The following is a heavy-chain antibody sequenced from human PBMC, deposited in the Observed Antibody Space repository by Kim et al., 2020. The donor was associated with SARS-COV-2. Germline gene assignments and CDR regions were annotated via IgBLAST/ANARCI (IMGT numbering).Heavy chain of an antibody. J-gene: IGHJ4*02. Sequence: NPTLKSRVTISVDTSKNQFSLKLSSVTAADTAVYYCAREVGGGWLRFFDYWGQGTLVTVSS. V-gene: IGHV4-59*01. D-gene: IGHD5-12*01. CDR3: AREVGGGWLRFFDY.